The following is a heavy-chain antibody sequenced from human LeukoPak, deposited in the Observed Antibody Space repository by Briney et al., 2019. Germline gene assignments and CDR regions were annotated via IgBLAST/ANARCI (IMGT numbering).Heavy chain of an antibody. Sequence: GGSLRLSCAATGFTFSSYGMSWFRQAPGKGLEWVSIVIGSGDSTYYADSVKGRFTISRDNSKNTVYLQMNSLRAEDTAVYYCASSSWDDWGQGTLVTVSS. J-gene: IGHJ4*02. CDR1: GFTFSSYG. D-gene: IGHD6-13*01. CDR2: VIGSGDST. CDR3: ASSSWDD. V-gene: IGHV3-23*01.